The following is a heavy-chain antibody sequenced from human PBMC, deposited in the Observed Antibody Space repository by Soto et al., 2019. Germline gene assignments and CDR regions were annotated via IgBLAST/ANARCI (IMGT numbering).Heavy chain of an antibody. D-gene: IGHD2-15*01. Sequence: GGSLRLSCAASGFIFSSYAMHWVRQAPGKGLEWVAVISYDGSNKYYADSVKGRFTISRDNSKNTLYLQMNSLRAEDTAVYYCARDPHIVVVVAARGWFDPWGQGTLVTVSS. J-gene: IGHJ5*02. V-gene: IGHV3-30-3*01. CDR1: GFIFSSYA. CDR3: ARDPHIVVVVAARGWFDP. CDR2: ISYDGSNK.